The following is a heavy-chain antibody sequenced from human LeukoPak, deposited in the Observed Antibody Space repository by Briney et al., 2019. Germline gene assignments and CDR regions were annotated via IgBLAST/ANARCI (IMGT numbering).Heavy chain of an antibody. CDR2: ISYDGSNK. CDR3: AKDKLWFGEFSD. V-gene: IGHV3-30*18. Sequence: GGSLRLSCAASGFTVSSNYMSWVRQAPGKGLEWVAVISYDGSNKYYADSVKGRFTISRDNSKNTLYLQMNSLRAEDTAVYYCAKDKLWFGEFSDWGQGTLVTVSS. J-gene: IGHJ4*02. D-gene: IGHD3-10*01. CDR1: GFTVSSNY.